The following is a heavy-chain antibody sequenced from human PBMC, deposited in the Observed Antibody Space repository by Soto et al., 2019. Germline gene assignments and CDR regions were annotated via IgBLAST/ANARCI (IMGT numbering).Heavy chain of an antibody. Sequence: QVELVESGGGLVKPGGSLRLSCAASGFTFSDHFMTWIRQSPGKGLEWVPYSSMKSSTTNYADSVNGRFTISRDNAKNSLFLQMDNVRVEDTAVYYCARGGRNHPSLNIDYWGQGTLVTVSS. CDR1: GFTFSDHF. V-gene: IGHV3-11*06. CDR3: ARGGRNHPSLNIDY. CDR2: SSMKSSTT. D-gene: IGHD2-2*01. J-gene: IGHJ4*02.